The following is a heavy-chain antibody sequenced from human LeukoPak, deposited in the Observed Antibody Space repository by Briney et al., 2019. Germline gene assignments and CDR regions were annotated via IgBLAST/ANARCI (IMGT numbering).Heavy chain of an antibody. CDR3: ARELSGGSSRHFDY. CDR2: INSDGNIT. D-gene: IGHD2-15*01. V-gene: IGHV3-74*01. Sequence: GGSLRLSCAASGFTSSNYWMHWVRQAPGKGPVWVSRINSDGNITTYADSVKGRFSISRDNAKNALYVQMNSLRAEDTAVYYCARELSGGSSRHFDYWGQGTLVTVSS. J-gene: IGHJ4*02. CDR1: GFTSSNYW.